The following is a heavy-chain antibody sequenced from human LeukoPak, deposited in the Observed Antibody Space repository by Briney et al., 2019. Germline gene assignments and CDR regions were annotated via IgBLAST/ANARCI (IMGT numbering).Heavy chain of an antibody. CDR3: ARDGFCINGVCQVGSDY. CDR1: GCTFSSYA. V-gene: IGHV1-69*05. J-gene: IGHJ4*02. D-gene: IGHD2-8*01. Sequence: SVKVSCKASGCTFSSYAISWVRQAPGQGLEWMGRINPIFGTANYAQKFQGRVTITTDESTSTAYMELSSLRAEDTAVYYCARDGFCINGVCQVGSDYWGQGTLVTVSS. CDR2: INPIFGTA.